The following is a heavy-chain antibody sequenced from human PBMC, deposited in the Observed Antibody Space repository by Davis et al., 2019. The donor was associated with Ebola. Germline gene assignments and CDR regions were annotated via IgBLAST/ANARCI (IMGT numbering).Heavy chain of an antibody. D-gene: IGHD3-3*01. V-gene: IGHV3-21*01. Sequence: LSLTCAASGFTFSSYSMNWVRQAPGKGLEWVSSISSSSSYIYYADSVKGRFTISRDNAKNSLYLQMNSLRAEDTAVYYCARELTYYDFWSGYRGMDVWGQGTTVTVSS. CDR1: GFTFSSYS. CDR3: ARELTYYDFWSGYRGMDV. CDR2: ISSSSSYI. J-gene: IGHJ6*02.